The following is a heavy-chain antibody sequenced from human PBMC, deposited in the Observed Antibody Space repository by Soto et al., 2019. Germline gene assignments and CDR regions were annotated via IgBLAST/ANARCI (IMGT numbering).Heavy chain of an antibody. V-gene: IGHV3-15*01. CDR1: GFTFTNAW. D-gene: IGHD3-22*01. Sequence: GGSLRLSCAASGFTFTNAWMSWVRQAPGKGLEWVARIKSKTDGGTTDYATPVKGRFTISRDDSKNTLYLQMNSLKTEDTAVYYCTTYYYDSSGYLPPAYYYYGMDVWGQGTTVTVSS. CDR2: IKSKTDGGTT. J-gene: IGHJ6*02. CDR3: TTYYYDSSGYLPPAYYYYGMDV.